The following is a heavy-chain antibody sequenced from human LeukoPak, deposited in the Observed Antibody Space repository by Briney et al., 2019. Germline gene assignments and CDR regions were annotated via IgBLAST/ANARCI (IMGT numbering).Heavy chain of an antibody. CDR1: GGSISSGGYS. Sequence: SETLSLTCAVSGGSISSGGYSWSWIRQPPGKGLEWIGYIYYSGSTNYNPSLKSRVTISVDTSKNQFSLKLSSVTAADTAVYYCARAFGYSYGYLDYWGQGTLVTVSS. CDR3: ARAFGYSYGYLDY. V-gene: IGHV4-61*08. D-gene: IGHD5-18*01. CDR2: IYYSGST. J-gene: IGHJ4*02.